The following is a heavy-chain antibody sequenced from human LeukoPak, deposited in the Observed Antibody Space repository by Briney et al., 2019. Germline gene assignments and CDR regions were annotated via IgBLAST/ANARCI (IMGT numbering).Heavy chain of an antibody. J-gene: IGHJ4*02. CDR2: IWYDGSNE. Sequence: QPGGSLRLSCVASGFTFSNYGMHWVRQAPGKGLEWVAVIWYDGSNEYYADSVKGRFTISRDTSKNTLYLQMNSLRAEDTAVYYCARAYYYDVSVTPDYWGQGTLVTVSS. D-gene: IGHD3-22*01. CDR3: ARAYYYDVSVTPDY. CDR1: GFTFSNYG. V-gene: IGHV3-33*01.